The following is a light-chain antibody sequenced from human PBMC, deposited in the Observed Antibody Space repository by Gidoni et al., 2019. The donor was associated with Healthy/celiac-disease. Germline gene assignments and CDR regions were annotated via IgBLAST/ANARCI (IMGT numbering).Light chain of an antibody. V-gene: IGKV2-28*01. CDR3: MQALQTPG. CDR2: LGS. CDR1: QSLLHSNGYNY. J-gene: IGKJ3*01. Sequence: DLVMTQSPLSLPVTPGEPASISCRSSQSLLHSNGYNYLDWYLQKPGQSPQLLIYLGSNRASGVPDRFSGSGSGTDFTLKISRVEAEDVGVYYCMQALQTPGFXPXTKVDIK.